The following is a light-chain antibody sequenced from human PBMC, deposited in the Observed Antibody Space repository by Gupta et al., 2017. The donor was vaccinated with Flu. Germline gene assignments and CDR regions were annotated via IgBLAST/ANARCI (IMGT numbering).Light chain of an antibody. CDR3: QQSDSIPYT. CDR1: QSISSY. Sequence: PSSLSASIGDRITITGRASQSISSYLNWYQLKPGKAPNLLIYVASSLESGVPSRFSGSGSGTDFALTISSLQPDDSATYYCQQSDSIPYTFGQGTKLEIK. J-gene: IGKJ2*01. V-gene: IGKV1-39*01. CDR2: VAS.